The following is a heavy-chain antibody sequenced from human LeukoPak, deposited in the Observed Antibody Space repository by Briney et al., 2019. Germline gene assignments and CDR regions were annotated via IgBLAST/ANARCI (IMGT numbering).Heavy chain of an antibody. CDR1: GFIFDHFG. Sequence: SGGSLRLSCATSGFIFDHFGMNWVRQVPGKGLEWVSGINWDSTSTNCVDSVRGRFTISRDNAKNSLYLQMNSLRVEDTAFYYCARDLKYCTGGMCYFTAVADSWGQGTLVTVSS. CDR2: INWDSTST. CDR3: ARDLKYCTGGMCYFTAVADS. D-gene: IGHD2-8*02. J-gene: IGHJ4*02. V-gene: IGHV3-20*04.